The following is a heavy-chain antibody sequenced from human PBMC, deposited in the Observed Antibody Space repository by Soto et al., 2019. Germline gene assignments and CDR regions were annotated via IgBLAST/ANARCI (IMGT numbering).Heavy chain of an antibody. V-gene: IGHV5-10-1*01. J-gene: IGHJ6*02. Sequence: EVQLVQSGAEVKKPGESLRISCKGSGYSFTSYWISWVRQMPGKGLEWMGRIDPSDSYTNYSPSFQGHVTISADKSITTAYLQWSSLKASDTAMYYCARLAMAARRGYYGMDVWGQGTKVTVSS. CDR3: ARLAMAARRGYYGMDV. CDR2: IDPSDSYT. D-gene: IGHD6-19*01. CDR1: GYSFTSYW.